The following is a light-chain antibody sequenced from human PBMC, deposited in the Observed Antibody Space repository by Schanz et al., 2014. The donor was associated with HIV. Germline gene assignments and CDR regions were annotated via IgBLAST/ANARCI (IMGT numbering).Light chain of an antibody. Sequence: QSVLTQPPSASGSPGQSVTISCTGTRSDVGGYHYLSWYQQHPGKAPKLLIYAVTDRPSGISNRFSGSKSANTASLTISGLQAEDEADYYCCSYAGSSTFVFGTGTKLTVL. CDR2: AVT. J-gene: IGLJ1*01. CDR3: CSYAGSSTFV. V-gene: IGLV2-8*01. CDR1: RSDVGGYHY.